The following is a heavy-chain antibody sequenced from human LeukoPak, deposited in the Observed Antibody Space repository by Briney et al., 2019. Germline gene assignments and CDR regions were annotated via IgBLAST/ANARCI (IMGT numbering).Heavy chain of an antibody. J-gene: IGHJ4*02. D-gene: IGHD1-26*01. V-gene: IGHV1-18*01. Sequence: ASVKVSCRAPGQTLTTYGISWVRQAPGQGLEWMGWINASNGNTKYSQKVQGRVAMTTDTSTSTAFLELRSLSCDDTAVYYCARGWELHDWGQGTLVTVSS. CDR2: INASNGNT. CDR1: GQTLTTYG. CDR3: ARGWELHD.